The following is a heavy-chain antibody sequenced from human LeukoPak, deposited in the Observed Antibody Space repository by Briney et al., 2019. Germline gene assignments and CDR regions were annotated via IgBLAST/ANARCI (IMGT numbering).Heavy chain of an antibody. V-gene: IGHV1-2*02. D-gene: IGHD3-22*01. Sequence: GASVKVSCKASGYTFTGYYMHWVRQAPGQGLEWMGWINPNSGGTNYAQKFQGRVTMTRDTSIGTAYMELSRLRSDDTAVYYCARDRKSITMIVVATDAFDIWGQGTMVTVSS. CDR3: ARDRKSITMIVVATDAFDI. CDR2: INPNSGGT. CDR1: GYTFTGYY. J-gene: IGHJ3*02.